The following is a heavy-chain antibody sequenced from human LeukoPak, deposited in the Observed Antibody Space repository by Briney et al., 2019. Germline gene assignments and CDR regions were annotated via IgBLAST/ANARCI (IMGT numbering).Heavy chain of an antibody. CDR2: IWYDGSNK. Sequence: PGGSLRLSCAASGFTFSNYGMHWVRQAPGKGLEWVAVIWYDGSNKYYADSLKGRFTISRDNSKNTLYLQLNSLRAEDMAVYYCARAIREYTYGSAFDYWGQGTLVTVSS. CDR3: ARAIREYTYGSAFDY. D-gene: IGHD5-18*01. CDR1: GFTFSNYG. V-gene: IGHV3-33*01. J-gene: IGHJ4*02.